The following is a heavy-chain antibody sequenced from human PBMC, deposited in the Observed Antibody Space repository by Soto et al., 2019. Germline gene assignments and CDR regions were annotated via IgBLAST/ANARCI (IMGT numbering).Heavy chain of an antibody. Sequence: EVQLVESGGGLVKPGGSLRLSCAASGFSFCNAWMIWVRQAPGKGLEWVGLIKRKADGETTDYATPVKGRFTISRDDSKNTVYLQMNSLKTEDTAVYYCTTGVAGYNPFDYWGQGTLVTVSS. CDR3: TTGVAGYNPFDY. CDR1: GFSFCNAW. CDR2: IKRKADGETT. V-gene: IGHV3-15*07. D-gene: IGHD5-12*01. J-gene: IGHJ4*02.